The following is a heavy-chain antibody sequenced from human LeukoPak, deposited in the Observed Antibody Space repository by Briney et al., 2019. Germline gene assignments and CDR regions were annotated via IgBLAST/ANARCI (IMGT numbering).Heavy chain of an antibody. J-gene: IGHJ4*02. CDR3: ARDGDTSGYSD. CDR1: GFTFSDYW. V-gene: IGHV3-7*01. CDR2: IKQDGSKK. D-gene: IGHD3-22*01. Sequence: GGSLRLSCAVSGFTFSDYWMTWVRQAPGKGLEWVANIKQDGSKKYYVDSVKGRFTISRDNAKNSLYLQMNSLRADDTAIYYCARDGDTSGYSDWGQGTLVTVSS.